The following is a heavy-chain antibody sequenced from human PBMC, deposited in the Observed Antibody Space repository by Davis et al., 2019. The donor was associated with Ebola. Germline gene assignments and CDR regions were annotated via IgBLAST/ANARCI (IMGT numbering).Heavy chain of an antibody. CDR1: GGSISSSSYY. CDR3: ARQKVTNAFDI. J-gene: IGHJ3*02. V-gene: IGHV4-39*01. CDR2: IYYSGST. Sequence: SETLSLTCTVSGGSISSSSYYWGWIRQPPGKGLEWIGSIYYSGSTYYNPSLTSRVTISVDTSKNQFSLKLTSVTAAETAVYYCARQKVTNAFDIWGQGTMVTISS.